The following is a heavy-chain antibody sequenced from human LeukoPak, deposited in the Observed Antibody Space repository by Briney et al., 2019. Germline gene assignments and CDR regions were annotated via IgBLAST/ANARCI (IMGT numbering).Heavy chain of an antibody. Sequence: GGSLRLSCAASGFTFSTYVMSWVRQAPGKGLEWVSAISGSGGSTYYTDSVKGRFTISRDNSKNTLYLQMNSLGADDTAVYYCAKGNWRYFDYWGQGTLVTVSS. CDR2: ISGSGGST. V-gene: IGHV3-23*01. CDR1: GFTFSTYV. J-gene: IGHJ4*02. D-gene: IGHD1-1*01. CDR3: AKGNWRYFDY.